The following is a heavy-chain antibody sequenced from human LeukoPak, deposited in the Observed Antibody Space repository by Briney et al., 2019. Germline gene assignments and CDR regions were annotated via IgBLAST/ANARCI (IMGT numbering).Heavy chain of an antibody. J-gene: IGHJ4*02. Sequence: GGSLRLSCAASGFTFSSYAMSWVRQAPGKWLEWVSAISGSGGSTYYADSVKGRFTISRDNSKNTLYLQMNSLRAEDTAVYYCAKDYRYCSSTSCLNYFDYWGQGTLVTVSS. CDR1: GFTFSSYA. CDR2: ISGSGGST. V-gene: IGHV3-23*01. CDR3: AKDYRYCSSTSCLNYFDY. D-gene: IGHD2-2*01.